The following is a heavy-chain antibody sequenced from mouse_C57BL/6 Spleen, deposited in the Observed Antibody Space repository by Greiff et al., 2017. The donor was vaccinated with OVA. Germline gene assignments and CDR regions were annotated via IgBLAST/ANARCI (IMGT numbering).Heavy chain of an antibody. V-gene: IGHV1-69*01. CDR2: IDPSDSYT. CDR3: ARSGDYDFDY. Sequence: QVQLQQPGAELVMPGASVKLSCKASGYTFTSYWMHWVKQRPGQGLEWIGEIDPSDSYTNYNQKFKGKSTLTVDKSSSTAYMQLISLTSEDSAVYYCARSGDYDFDYWGQGTTLTVSS. D-gene: IGHD2-4*01. CDR1: GYTFTSYW. J-gene: IGHJ2*01.